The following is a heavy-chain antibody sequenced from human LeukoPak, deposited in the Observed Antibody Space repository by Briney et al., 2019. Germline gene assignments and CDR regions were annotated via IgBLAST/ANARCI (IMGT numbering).Heavy chain of an antibody. CDR2: IRFDGSNN. D-gene: IGHD3-22*01. Sequence: WGSLRLSCAASGFTFNSYGIHRVSQAPGKGLEWVAFIRFDGSNNYYADSVKGRFTISRDNSKNTLYLQMNSLRAEDTAVYYCAKDGGGYYPYYYYYMDVWGKGTTVTISS. V-gene: IGHV3-30*02. CDR1: GFTFNSYG. J-gene: IGHJ6*03. CDR3: AKDGGGYYPYYYYYMDV.